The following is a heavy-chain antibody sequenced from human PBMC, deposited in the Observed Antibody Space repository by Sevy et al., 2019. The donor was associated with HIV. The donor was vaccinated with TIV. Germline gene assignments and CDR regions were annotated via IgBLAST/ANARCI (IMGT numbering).Heavy chain of an antibody. J-gene: IGHJ4*02. CDR1: GYTFTDYY. D-gene: IGHD3-22*01. V-gene: IGHV1-2*02. CDR3: ARNGDDNSASVYDY. Sequence: ASVKVSCKASGYTFTDYYIHWVRQAPGQGLEWMGWINPNSAVTNYQQKFQGRVTMIRDTSISTAYMELPSLRSDDTAVYYCARNGDDNSASVYDYWGQGTLVTVSS. CDR2: INPNSAVT.